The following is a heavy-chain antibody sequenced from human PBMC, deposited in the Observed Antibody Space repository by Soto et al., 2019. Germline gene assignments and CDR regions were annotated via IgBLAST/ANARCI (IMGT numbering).Heavy chain of an antibody. V-gene: IGHV4-39*01. D-gene: IGHD3-10*01. CDR1: GGSISSSSYY. CDR3: ARRGSGFFAY. J-gene: IGHJ4*02. Sequence: QLQLQESGPGLVKPSETLSLTCTVSGGSISSSSYYWGWIRQPPGKGLEWIGSIYYSGSTYYNPSLKSRVTISVDTSKNQFSLKLSSVTAADPAGHSCARRGSGFFAYCAQGTLVSVSS. CDR2: IYYSGST.